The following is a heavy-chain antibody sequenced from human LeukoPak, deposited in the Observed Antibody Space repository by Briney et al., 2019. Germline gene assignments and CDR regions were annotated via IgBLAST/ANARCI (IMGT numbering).Heavy chain of an antibody. CDR1: GYTFIDYY. Sequence: ASVKVSCKTSGYTFIDYYIHWIRQAPGQGLEWMGRINPTTGGTDFAQKFQGKVSMTRDTSISTAYMELSRLGPDDTAVYYCATLGEDNTDTPFDYWGQGTLVTVSS. J-gene: IGHJ4*02. V-gene: IGHV1-2*06. D-gene: IGHD3-16*01. CDR3: ATLGEDNTDTPFDY. CDR2: INPTTGGT.